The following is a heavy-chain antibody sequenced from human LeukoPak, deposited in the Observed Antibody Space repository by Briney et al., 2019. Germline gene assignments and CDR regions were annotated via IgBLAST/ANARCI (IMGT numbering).Heavy chain of an antibody. CDR2: ISFDGSNK. J-gene: IGHJ4*02. V-gene: IGHV3-30*18. CDR1: GFTFSTYG. D-gene: IGHD3-22*01. Sequence: PGRSLRLSCAASGFTFSTYGMHWVRQAPGKGLEWVAAISFDGSNKYYADSVKGRFTISRDNSKNTLYLQMNSLRAEDTAVYYCAKVGPPDSSGYYYYFDYWGQGTLVTVSS. CDR3: AKVGPPDSSGYYYYFDY.